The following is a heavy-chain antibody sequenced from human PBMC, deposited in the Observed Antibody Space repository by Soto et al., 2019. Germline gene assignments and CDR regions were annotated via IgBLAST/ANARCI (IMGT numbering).Heavy chain of an antibody. CDR1: GGTFSSYA. V-gene: IGHV1-69*13. J-gene: IGHJ3*02. CDR3: ASSGLCGGDCHFDI. D-gene: IGHD2-21*02. CDR2: IIPIFGTA. Sequence: SVKVSCKASGGTFSSYAISWVRQAPGQGVEWMGEIIPIFGTANYAQKFQGRVRITADESASTAYMDLSRLRVEETAVYYCASSGLCGGDCHFDIGGKGTMVTVS.